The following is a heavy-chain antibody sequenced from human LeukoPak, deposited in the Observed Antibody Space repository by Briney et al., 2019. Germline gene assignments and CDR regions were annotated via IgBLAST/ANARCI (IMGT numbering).Heavy chain of an antibody. CDR3: AREEIAVAGIDY. Sequence: GRSLRLPCAASGFTFSSYAMHWVRQAPGKGLEWVAVISYDGSNKYYADSVKGRFTISRDNSKNTLYLQMNSLRAEDTAVYYCAREEIAVAGIDYWGQGTLVTVSS. J-gene: IGHJ4*02. CDR2: ISYDGSNK. CDR1: GFTFSSYA. D-gene: IGHD6-19*01. V-gene: IGHV3-30-3*01.